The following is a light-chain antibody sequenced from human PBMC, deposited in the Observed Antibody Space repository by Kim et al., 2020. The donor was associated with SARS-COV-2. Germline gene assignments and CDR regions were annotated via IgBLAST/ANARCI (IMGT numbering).Light chain of an antibody. CDR1: SLRSYY. CDR3: NSRDSSGNRV. Sequence: SSELTQDPAVSVALGQTVRTTCQGDSLRSYYASWYQQKPGQAPVLVIYGKNNRPSGIPDRFSGSSSGNTASLTITGAQAEDEADYYCNSRDSSGNRVFGG. J-gene: IGLJ2*01. CDR2: GKN. V-gene: IGLV3-19*01.